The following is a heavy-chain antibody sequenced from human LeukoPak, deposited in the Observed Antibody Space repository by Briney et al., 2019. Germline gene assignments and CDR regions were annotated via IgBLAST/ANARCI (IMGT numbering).Heavy chain of an antibody. V-gene: IGHV3-30-3*01. Sequence: GGSLRLSCAGSGFTFSSYAMHWVRQAPGKGLEWVAVMSFDGSNKSYADSVKGRFTISRDNSKNTLFLQMNSLRPEDTAVYYCARIIVPAASYYYYGMDVWGQGTTVTVSS. D-gene: IGHD2-2*01. CDR1: GFTFSSYA. J-gene: IGHJ6*02. CDR3: ARIIVPAASYYYYGMDV. CDR2: MSFDGSNK.